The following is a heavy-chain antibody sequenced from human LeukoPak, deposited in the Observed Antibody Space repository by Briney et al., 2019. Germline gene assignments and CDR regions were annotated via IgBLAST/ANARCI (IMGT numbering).Heavy chain of an antibody. CDR3: ARSSGHIDY. Sequence: SQTLPLTCATSGDSASSNSAAWNWIRKSPPRGLEWLGRTYYRSKWYNGYAVSVKSRITINPDTSKNKFSLHLNSVTPEDTAVYYCARSSGHIDYWGQGTLVTVSS. D-gene: IGHD3-22*01. CDR2: TYYRSKWYN. CDR1: GDSASSNSAA. V-gene: IGHV6-1*01. J-gene: IGHJ4*02.